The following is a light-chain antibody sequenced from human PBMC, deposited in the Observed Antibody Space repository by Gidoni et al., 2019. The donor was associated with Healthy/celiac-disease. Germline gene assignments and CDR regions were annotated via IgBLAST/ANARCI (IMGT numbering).Light chain of an antibody. CDR2: WAS. CDR3: QQYYSTPLT. Sequence: DIVMTKSTDSLAVSLGERATINCKSSQIVSYSSNNKNYLAWYQQKPGQPPKLLIYWASTRESGVPDRFSGSGSGTDFTLTISSLQAEDVAVYYCQQYYSTPLTFGPGTKVDIK. CDR1: QIVSYSSNNKNY. V-gene: IGKV4-1*01. J-gene: IGKJ3*01.